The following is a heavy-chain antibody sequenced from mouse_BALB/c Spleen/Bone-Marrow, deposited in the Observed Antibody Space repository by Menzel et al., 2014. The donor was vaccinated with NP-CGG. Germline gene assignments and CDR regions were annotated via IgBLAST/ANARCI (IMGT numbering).Heavy chain of an antibody. CDR2: INPDSSTI. CDR3: ARPLYDGYYVWFAY. CDR1: GFDFSRYW. V-gene: IGHV4-1*02. D-gene: IGHD2-3*01. Sequence: EVKLMESGGGLVQPGGSLKLSCAASGFDFSRYWMSWVRQAPGKGLEWIGEINPDSSTINYTPSLKDKLIISRDNAKNTLYLQMSKVRSEDTALYYCARPLYDGYYVWFAYWGQGTLVTVSA. J-gene: IGHJ3*01.